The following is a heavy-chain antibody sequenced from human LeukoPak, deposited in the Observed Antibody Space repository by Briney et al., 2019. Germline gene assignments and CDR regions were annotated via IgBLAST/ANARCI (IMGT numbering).Heavy chain of an antibody. CDR2: IYYSGST. Sequence: KTSETLSLTCTVSGGSISSGGYSWSWIRQHPGQGLEWIGYIYYSGSTYYNPSLKSRVTISVDTSKNQFSLKLSSVTAADTAVYYCATSYYDFWSGYSNWFDPWGQGTLVTVSS. D-gene: IGHD3-3*01. CDR1: GGSISSGGYS. V-gene: IGHV4-31*03. CDR3: ATSYYDFWSGYSNWFDP. J-gene: IGHJ5*02.